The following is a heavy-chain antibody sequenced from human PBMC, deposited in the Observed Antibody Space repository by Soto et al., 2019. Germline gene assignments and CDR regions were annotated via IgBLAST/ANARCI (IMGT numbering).Heavy chain of an antibody. CDR3: ARGKYCSSTSCSIFDH. V-gene: IGHV4-4*07. D-gene: IGHD2-2*01. J-gene: IGHJ5*02. CDR1: GGSISSYY. CDR2: IYTSGST. Sequence: PSETLSLTCTVSGGSISSYYWSWIRQPAGKGLQWIGHIYTSGSTNYNPSLKSRVTMSVDTSKNQFSLRLSSVTAADTAVYYCARGKYCSSTSCSIFDHWGQGTLVTVSS.